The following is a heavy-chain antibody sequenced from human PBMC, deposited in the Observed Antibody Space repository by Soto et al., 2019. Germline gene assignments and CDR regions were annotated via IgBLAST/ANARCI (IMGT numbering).Heavy chain of an antibody. Sequence: QVQLVQSGAEVKKPGASVKVSCKASGYIFTNYYIHWVRQAPGQGLEWMAIINPLPTSGSTNYAQEFQGRLTVTRDTSTSTVYMELSSLRSDDTAIYYCAIDLAAAAYWGQGTLVTVSS. D-gene: IGHD6-13*01. J-gene: IGHJ4*02. CDR2: INPLPTSGST. CDR1: GYIFTNYY. V-gene: IGHV1-46*01. CDR3: AIDLAAAAY.